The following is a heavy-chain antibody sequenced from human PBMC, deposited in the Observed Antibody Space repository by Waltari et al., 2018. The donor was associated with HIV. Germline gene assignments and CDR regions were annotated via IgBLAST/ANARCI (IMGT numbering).Heavy chain of an antibody. Sequence: QVQLLQSGAEVKKPGASVKVSCKASGYSFRNNYIHWVRQAHGQGIEWMGIINPSGGRTNYAQKFQGRVTMTRDTSTSTVYMELSSLRSEDTAVYYCTRDKAIGIITSVFDFWGQGTMVTVSS. J-gene: IGHJ3*01. V-gene: IGHV1-46*01. CDR3: TRDKAIGIITSVFDF. D-gene: IGHD3-3*01. CDR2: INPSGGRT. CDR1: GYSFRNNY.